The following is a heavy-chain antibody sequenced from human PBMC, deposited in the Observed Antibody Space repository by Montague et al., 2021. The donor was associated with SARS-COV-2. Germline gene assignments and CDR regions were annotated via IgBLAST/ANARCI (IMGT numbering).Heavy chain of an antibody. CDR2: ISYSGGIT. D-gene: IGHD2-15*01. CDR3: VREGSGWFFNY. Sequence: SRSLSLAASGFTFGSYEMNWVRQAPGKGLEWLSSISYSGGITNYADSVRGRFTISRDFAKNSLYLQMNSLRAEDTAVYYCVREGSGWFFNYWGQGALVTVSS. CDR1: GFTFGSYE. V-gene: IGHV3-48*03. J-gene: IGHJ4*02.